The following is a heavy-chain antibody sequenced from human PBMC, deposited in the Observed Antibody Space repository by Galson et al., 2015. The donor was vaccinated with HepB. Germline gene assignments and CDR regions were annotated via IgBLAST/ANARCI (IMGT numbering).Heavy chain of an antibody. D-gene: IGHD4-17*01. CDR1: GGTFNTYG. Sequence: SVKVSCKASGGTFNTYGFNWVRRAPGQGLEWLGGIIPMFRSANYAQRFQGRLTISADKSTRTAFMELSGLRSDDTAVYFCARGLFYGDYPFDYWGQGTLVAVSS. V-gene: IGHV1-69*06. J-gene: IGHJ4*02. CDR2: IIPMFRSA. CDR3: ARGLFYGDYPFDY.